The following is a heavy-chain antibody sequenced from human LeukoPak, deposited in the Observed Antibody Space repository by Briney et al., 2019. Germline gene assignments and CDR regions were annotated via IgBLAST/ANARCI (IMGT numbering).Heavy chain of an antibody. D-gene: IGHD4-23*01. V-gene: IGHV3-33*06. J-gene: IGHJ5*02. CDR1: GFTFSSYG. CDR2: IWYDGSNK. Sequence: QPGRSLRLSCAASGFTFSSYGMHWVRQAPGKGLEWVAVIWYDGSNKCYADSVKGRFTISRGNSKNTLYLQMNSLRAEDTAVYYCAKDRYGGNSAWFDPWGQGTLVTVSS. CDR3: AKDRYGGNSAWFDP.